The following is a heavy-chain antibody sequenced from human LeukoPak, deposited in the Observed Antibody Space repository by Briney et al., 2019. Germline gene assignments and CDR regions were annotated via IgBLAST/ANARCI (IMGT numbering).Heavy chain of an antibody. CDR3: ARDVSIVVVVAARPYYFDY. V-gene: IGHV3-30-3*01. CDR2: ISYDGSNK. CDR1: GFTFSSYA. Sequence: TGGSLRLSCAASGFTFSSYAMHWVRQAPGKGLEWVAVISYDGSNKYYADSVKGRFTISRDNSKNTLYLQMNSLRAEDTAVYYCARDVSIVVVVAARPYYFDYWGQGTLVTVSS. D-gene: IGHD2-15*01. J-gene: IGHJ4*02.